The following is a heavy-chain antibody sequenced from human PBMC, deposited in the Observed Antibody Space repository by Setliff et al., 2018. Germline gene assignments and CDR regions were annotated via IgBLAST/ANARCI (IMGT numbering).Heavy chain of an antibody. Sequence: SEPLSLTCAVSGYSISSGFSWVWIRQSPGKGLEWIGRILFSGDTYYNPSLNSRVTISADTSKNQFSLNLSSVTAADTAVYYCARDNRARHYMDVWGKGTTVTVSS. CDR2: ILFSGDT. J-gene: IGHJ6*03. CDR1: GYSISSGFS. D-gene: IGHD3-10*01. V-gene: IGHV4-38-2*02. CDR3: ARDNRARHYMDV.